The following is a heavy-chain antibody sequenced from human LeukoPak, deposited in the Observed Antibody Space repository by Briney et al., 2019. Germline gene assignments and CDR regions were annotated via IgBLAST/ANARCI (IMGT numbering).Heavy chain of an antibody. D-gene: IGHD3-10*01. CDR3: ARDPSYYGSGRVVNWFDP. CDR1: GYTFTGYY. V-gene: IGHV1-2*06. J-gene: IGHJ5*02. Sequence: ASVKVSRKASGYTFTGYYMHWVRQAPGQGLEWMGRINPNSGGTNYAQKFQGRVTMTRDTSISTAYMELSRLGSDDTAVYYCARDPSYYGSGRVVNWFDPWGQGTLVTVSS. CDR2: INPNSGGT.